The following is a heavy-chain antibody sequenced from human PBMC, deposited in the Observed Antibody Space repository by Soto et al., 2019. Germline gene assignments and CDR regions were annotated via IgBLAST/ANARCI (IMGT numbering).Heavy chain of an antibody. CDR3: ARDPSAYSSSWYVPNIFVDY. J-gene: IGHJ4*02. CDR2: ISYDGSNK. V-gene: IGHV3-30-3*01. CDR1: GFTFSSYA. D-gene: IGHD6-13*01. Sequence: GGSLRLSCAASGFTFSSYAMHWVRQAPGKGLEWVAVISYDGSNKYYADSVKGRFTISRDNSKNTLYLQMNSLRAEDTAVYYCARDPSAYSSSWYVPNIFVDYWGQGTLVTVSS.